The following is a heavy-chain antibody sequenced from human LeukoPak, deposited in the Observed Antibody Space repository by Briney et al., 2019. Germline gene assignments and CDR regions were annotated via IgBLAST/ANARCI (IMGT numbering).Heavy chain of an antibody. J-gene: IGHJ4*02. Sequence: PGGSLRLSCAASGFTFSSYEMNWVRQAPGKGLDWVSYISTSGSTIYYADSVKGRFTISRDNAKNSLYLQMNSLRAEDTAVYYCALLPSGWYQRSSDYWGQGTLVTVSS. CDR3: ALLPSGWYQRSSDY. CDR2: ISTSGSTI. V-gene: IGHV3-48*03. CDR1: GFTFSSYE. D-gene: IGHD6-19*01.